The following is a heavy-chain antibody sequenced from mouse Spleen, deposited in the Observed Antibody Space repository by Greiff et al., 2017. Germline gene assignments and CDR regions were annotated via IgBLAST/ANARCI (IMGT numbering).Heavy chain of an antibody. V-gene: IGHV1-15*01. D-gene: IGHD2-3*01. J-gene: IGHJ2*01. CDR2: IDPETGGT. CDR1: GYTFTDYE. CDR3: TRDDGYFDY. Sequence: VQLQQSGAELVRPGASVTLSCKASGYTFTDYEMHWVKRTPVHGLEWIGAIDPETGGTAYNQKFKGKAILTADKSSSTAYMELRSLTSEDSAVYYCTRDDGYFDYWGQGTTLTVSS.